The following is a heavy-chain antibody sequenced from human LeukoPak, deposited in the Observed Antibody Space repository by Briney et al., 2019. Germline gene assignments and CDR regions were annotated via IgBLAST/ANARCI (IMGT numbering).Heavy chain of an antibody. CDR3: TRGVLPARFDS. V-gene: IGHV1-2*02. CDR2: INPNNGGT. D-gene: IGHD2-2*01. J-gene: IGHJ5*01. Sequence: GASVKVSCKAFGYTFTGFWIHWVRQAPGQGFEWMGWINPNNGGTNYAQKFQGRVTMTRDTSTSTVYMELSSLISDDTAVYYCTRGVLPARFDSWGQGTLVTVTS. CDR1: GYTFTGFW.